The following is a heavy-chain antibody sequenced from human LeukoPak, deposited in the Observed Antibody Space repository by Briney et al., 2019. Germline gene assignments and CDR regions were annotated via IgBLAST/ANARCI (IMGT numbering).Heavy chain of an antibody. J-gene: IGHJ6*03. V-gene: IGHV1-69*05. Sequence: SVKVSCKASGGTFSSYAISWVRQAPGQGLEWMGGIIPIFGTANYAQKFQGRVTITTDESTSTAYMELSSLRSEDTAVYYCASASGAVEMATISAYYYYSMDVWGKGTTVTVSS. CDR1: GGTFSSYA. CDR3: ASASGAVEMATISAYYYYSMDV. CDR2: IIPIFGTA. D-gene: IGHD5-24*01.